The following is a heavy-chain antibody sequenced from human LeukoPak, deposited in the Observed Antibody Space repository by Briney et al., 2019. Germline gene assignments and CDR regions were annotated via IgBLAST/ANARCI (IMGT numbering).Heavy chain of an antibody. V-gene: IGHV1-69*13. CDR2: IIPIFVTA. CDR1: GGTFSSYA. Sequence: ASVKVSCKASGGTFSSYAISWVRQAPGPGLEWMGVIIPIFVTANYAQKFQARVTITADESTSTAYMELSSLRSEDTAVYYCARASSGSFTIDYWGQGTLVTVSS. CDR3: ARASSGSFTIDY. D-gene: IGHD3-10*01. J-gene: IGHJ4*02.